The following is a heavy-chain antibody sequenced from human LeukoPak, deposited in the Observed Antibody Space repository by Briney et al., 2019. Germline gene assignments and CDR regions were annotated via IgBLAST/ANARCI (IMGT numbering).Heavy chain of an antibody. V-gene: IGHV4-31*03. CDR2: IYDNGRT. J-gene: IGHJ3*02. CDR3: ARSGYYAFDI. CDR1: DGSISSGGFS. Sequence: PSETLPLTCTVSDGSISSGGFSWSWVRQHPGKGLEWIGYIYDNGRTKYNSSLKSRLTISVDPSNNQFSLKLTSVTAADTAVYYCARSGYYAFDIWGQGTMVTVSS. D-gene: IGHD3-3*01.